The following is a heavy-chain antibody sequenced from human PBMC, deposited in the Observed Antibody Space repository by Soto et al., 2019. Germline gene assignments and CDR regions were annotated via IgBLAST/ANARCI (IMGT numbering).Heavy chain of an antibody. Sequence: EVQLVESGGGLVQPGGSLRLSCAASGFTFSSYSMNWVRQAPGEGLEWVSYISSSSSTIYYADSVKGRFTISTDNAKNSLYLQMNSLRGEDTAVYYCARDRRGVTENAFDIWGQGTMVTVSS. CDR1: GFTFSSYS. J-gene: IGHJ3*02. V-gene: IGHV3-48*01. D-gene: IGHD5-18*01. CDR2: ISSSSSTI. CDR3: ARDRRGVTENAFDI.